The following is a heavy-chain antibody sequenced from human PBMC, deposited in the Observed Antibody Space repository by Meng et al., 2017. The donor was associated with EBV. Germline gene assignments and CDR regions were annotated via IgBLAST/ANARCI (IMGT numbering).Heavy chain of an antibody. Sequence: GAGGGKPGAAGRVSCGAAGGALRGGCMGWGGRGGGEGIEVMGRSERNSGGTNYARKCQGRVATTRDTSISTAYMELGRVRSDDTAVYYWARVGIAVVGTWDYWGQGTLVTVSS. CDR1: GGALRGGC. J-gene: IGHJ4*02. D-gene: IGHD6-19*01. CDR2: SERNSGGT. CDR3: ARVGIAVVGTWDY. V-gene: IGHV1-2*06.